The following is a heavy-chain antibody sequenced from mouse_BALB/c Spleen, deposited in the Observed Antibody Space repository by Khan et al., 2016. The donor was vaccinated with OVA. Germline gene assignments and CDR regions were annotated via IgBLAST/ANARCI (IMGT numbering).Heavy chain of an antibody. Sequence: QSELVQSGPELKRPGETVKISCKASRYTFTDYGMNWVKQAPGKGLKWMGWISTYTGQSTYADDFKGRFAFSLEASATTVFLQINNLKNEDMATYYCARSRGNFLLDHWGQGSTLTVSS. V-gene: IGHV9-1*02. J-gene: IGHJ2*01. CDR1: RYTFTDYG. CDR2: ISTYTGQS. D-gene: IGHD2-1*01. CDR3: ARSRGNFLLDH.